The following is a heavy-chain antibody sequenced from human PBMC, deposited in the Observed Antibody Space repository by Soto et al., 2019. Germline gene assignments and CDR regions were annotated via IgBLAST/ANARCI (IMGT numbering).Heavy chain of an antibody. V-gene: IGHV3-53*04. J-gene: IGHJ4*02. CDR2: IYSGGST. Sequence: GGSLRLSCAASGFTVSSNYMSWVRQVPGKGLEWVSVIYSGGSTYYADSVKGRFTISRHNSKNTLYLQMNSLRAEDTAVYYCARFRGGRGSYYFDYWGQGTLVTVSS. CDR3: ARFRGGRGSYYFDY. D-gene: IGHD3-10*01. CDR1: GFTVSSNY.